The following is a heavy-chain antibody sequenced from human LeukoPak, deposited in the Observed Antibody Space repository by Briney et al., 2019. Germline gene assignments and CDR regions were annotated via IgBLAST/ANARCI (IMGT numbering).Heavy chain of an antibody. D-gene: IGHD1-1*01. CDR1: GSRFTSYW. J-gene: IGHJ4*02. Sequence: PGASLQISCQGSGSRFTSYWIGWARQLPGKGLEWMGIIYPGDSDTRYSPSFQGQVTISADKSISTAYLQWSSLKASDTAMYYCARAPRRLNWDYWGQGTLVTVSS. V-gene: IGHV5-51*01. CDR3: ARAPRRLNWDY. CDR2: IYPGDSDT.